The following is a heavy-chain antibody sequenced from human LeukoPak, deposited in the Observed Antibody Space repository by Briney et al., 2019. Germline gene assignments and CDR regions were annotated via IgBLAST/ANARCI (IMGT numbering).Heavy chain of an antibody. V-gene: IGHV4-34*01. Sequence: SETLSLTCAVYGGSFSGYYWSWIRQPPGKGPEWIGEINHSGSTNYNPSLKSRVTISVDTSKNQFSLKLSSVTAADTAVYYCARLVRRLRFLEWLLYGFDYWGQGTLVTVSS. D-gene: IGHD3-3*01. CDR1: GGSFSGYY. J-gene: IGHJ4*02. CDR2: INHSGST. CDR3: ARLVRRLRFLEWLLYGFDY.